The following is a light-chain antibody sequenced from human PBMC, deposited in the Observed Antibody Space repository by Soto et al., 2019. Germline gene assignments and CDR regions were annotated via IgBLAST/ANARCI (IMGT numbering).Light chain of an antibody. J-gene: IGKJ4*01. CDR2: DVS. Sequence: EIVLTQSPATLSLSPGDRATLSCRASQSVTSSLAWFQQKPGQVPRLLIYDVSRRATAIPARFSGSGSGTDFTLTISSLEPENFAVYYCQQRTTWPTFGGGTKVEIK. V-gene: IGKV3-11*01. CDR1: QSVTSS. CDR3: QQRTTWPT.